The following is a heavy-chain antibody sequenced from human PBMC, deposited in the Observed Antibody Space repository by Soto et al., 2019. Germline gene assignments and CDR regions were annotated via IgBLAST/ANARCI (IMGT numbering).Heavy chain of an antibody. CDR1: GYTFTSYG. D-gene: IGHD3-10*01. V-gene: IGHV1-18*01. J-gene: IGHJ4*02. CDR2: ISAYNGNT. CDR3: ARETYYYGSGSYSEADY. Sequence: ASVKVSCKASGYTFTSYGISWVRQAPGQGLEWMGWISAYNGNTNYAQKLQGRVTMTTDTSTSTAYMELRSLRSDDTAVYYCARETYYYGSGSYSEADYWGQGTLVTVSS.